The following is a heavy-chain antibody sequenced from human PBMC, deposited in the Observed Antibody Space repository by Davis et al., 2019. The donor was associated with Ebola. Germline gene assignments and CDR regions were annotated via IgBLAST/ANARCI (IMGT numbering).Heavy chain of an antibody. CDR1: GDSISSSTYY. V-gene: IGHV4-39*01. Sequence: MPSETLSLTCTVSGDSISSSTYYWGWIRQSPGKGLEWFGSMYYYGRTYYNPSLKSRVTISVDTSKNQFSLKLSSVTAADTAVYYCARRREDDWFDPWGQGTLVTVSS. CDR3: ARRREDDWFDP. J-gene: IGHJ5*02. D-gene: IGHD1-26*01. CDR2: MYYYGRT.